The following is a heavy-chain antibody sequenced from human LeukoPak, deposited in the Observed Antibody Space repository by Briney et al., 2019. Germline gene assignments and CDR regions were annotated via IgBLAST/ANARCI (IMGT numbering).Heavy chain of an antibody. J-gene: IGHJ4*02. V-gene: IGHV4/OR15-8*02. CDR3: TRESGAFSPFGF. CDR1: GGSITTTNW. Sequence: SETLSLTCAVSGGSITTTNWWSWVRQPPGKGLEWIGEVHLSGATNYNLSLESRVSMSIDRSKNHLSLEVTSVTAADTAIYYCTRESGAFSPFGFWGQGTLVTVSS. CDR2: VHLSGAT. D-gene: IGHD1-26*01.